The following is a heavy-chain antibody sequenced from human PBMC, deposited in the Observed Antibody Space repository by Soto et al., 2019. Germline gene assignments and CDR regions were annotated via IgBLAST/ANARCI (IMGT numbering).Heavy chain of an antibody. Sequence: SETLSLTCTVSGGSISPYYWTWIRQPPGKGLEWIGYIYYGGTTSYNPSLKSRVTISLETSKSQISLRLSSVTAADTAIYYCARLGAHYQSLDPWGQGTLVTVSS. CDR1: GGSISPYY. CDR2: IYYGGTT. D-gene: IGHD2-2*01. J-gene: IGHJ5*02. V-gene: IGHV4-59*08. CDR3: ARLGAHYQSLDP.